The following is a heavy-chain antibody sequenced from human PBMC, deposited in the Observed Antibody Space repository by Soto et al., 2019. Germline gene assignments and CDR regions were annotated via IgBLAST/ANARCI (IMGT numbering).Heavy chain of an antibody. CDR3: AKDSSLGSYEDMTGFDY. D-gene: IGHD1-26*01. CDR2: ISWDGGST. J-gene: IGHJ4*02. CDR1: GFTFDDYT. V-gene: IGHV3-43*01. Sequence: DVQLVESGGVVVQPGGSLRLSCAASGFTFDDYTMHWVRQAPGKGLEWVSLISWDGGSTYYADSVKGRFTISRDNSKNSLYLQMNSLRTEDTALYYCAKDSSLGSYEDMTGFDYWGQGTLVTVSS.